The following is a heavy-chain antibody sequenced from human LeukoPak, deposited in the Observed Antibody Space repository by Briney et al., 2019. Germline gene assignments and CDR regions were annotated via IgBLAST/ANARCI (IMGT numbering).Heavy chain of an antibody. CDR2: IYPGDSDT. D-gene: IGHD3-10*01. J-gene: IGHJ4*02. Sequence: GESLKISCKGSGYSFTSYWIGWVRQMPGKGLEWMGIIYPGDSDTRYSPSFQGQVTISADKSISTAYLQWSSLKASDTAMYYCARLGGYYGSGSYYTYFDYWGQGTLVTVSS. CDR1: GYSFTSYW. CDR3: ARLGGYYGSGSYYTYFDY. V-gene: IGHV5-51*01.